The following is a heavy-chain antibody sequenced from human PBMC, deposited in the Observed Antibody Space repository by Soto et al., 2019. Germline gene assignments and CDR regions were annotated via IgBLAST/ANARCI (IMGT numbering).Heavy chain of an antibody. CDR3: ARGSYDSSGYYSSFFDY. D-gene: IGHD3-22*01. CDR1: GGSISSDDYY. Sequence: SETLSLTCTVSGGSISSDDYYWSWIRQPPGKGLEWIGYIYYSGSTYYNPSLKSRVTISVDTSKNHFSLKLTSVTAADTAVYYCARGSYDSSGYYSSFFDYWGQGTLVTVSS. CDR2: IYYSGST. J-gene: IGHJ4*02. V-gene: IGHV4-30-4*01.